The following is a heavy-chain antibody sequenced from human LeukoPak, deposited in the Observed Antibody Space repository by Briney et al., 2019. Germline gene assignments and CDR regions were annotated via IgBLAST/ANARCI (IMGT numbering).Heavy chain of an antibody. V-gene: IGHV4-38-2*02. D-gene: IGHD3-22*01. CDR1: GYSISSGYY. J-gene: IGHJ5*02. CDR3: APPLYYYETNGYSVA. CDR2: IYHSGST. Sequence: PSETLSLTCTVSGYSISSGYYWGWIRQPPGKGLEWIGSIYHSGSTYYNPSLKSRVTISVDPSKNQFSLNLTSVTAADTAVYYCAPPLYYYETNGYSVAWGQGTLVTVSS.